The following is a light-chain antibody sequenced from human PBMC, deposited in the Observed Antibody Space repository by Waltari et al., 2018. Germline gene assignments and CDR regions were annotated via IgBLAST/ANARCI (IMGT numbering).Light chain of an antibody. J-gene: IGKJ2*01. CDR3: QQSNNWYT. V-gene: IGKV3-15*01. Sequence: EIVMTQSPASLSGSPGERATLSCRASQSVARNLAWYQHKPGQAPRLLVYGASTRATGIPARFSGSGSGTEFTLTISSLQSEDFAVYYCQQSNNWYTFGQGTKLEIK. CDR2: GAS. CDR1: QSVARN.